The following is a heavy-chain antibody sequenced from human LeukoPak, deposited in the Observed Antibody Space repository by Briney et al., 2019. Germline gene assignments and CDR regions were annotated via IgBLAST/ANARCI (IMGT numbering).Heavy chain of an antibody. J-gene: IGHJ4*02. Sequence: GGSLRLSCAASGFTVSSNYMSWVRQAPGKGLEWVSVIYSGGSTYYADSVKGRFTISRDNSKNTLYLQMNSLRAEDTAVYYCAMTYYDILTGYFDLDYWGQGTLVTVSS. CDR2: IYSGGST. D-gene: IGHD3-9*01. V-gene: IGHV3-66*02. CDR3: AMTYYDILTGYFDLDY. CDR1: GFTVSSNY.